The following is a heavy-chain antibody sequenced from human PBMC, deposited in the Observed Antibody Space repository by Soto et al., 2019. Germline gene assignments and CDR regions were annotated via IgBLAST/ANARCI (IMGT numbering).Heavy chain of an antibody. J-gene: IGHJ4*02. Sequence: RGSLVLCCVPSGFTFSVSAVDWVRQASGKGLEWVGRIRSKANNDATAYDASVKGRFTISRDDSKNTAYLQMNSLKIEDTAVYYCNSSEDCTNGVCDYWGQGTLVTVSS. V-gene: IGHV3-73*01. CDR2: IRSKANNDAT. CDR3: NSSEDCTNGVCDY. D-gene: IGHD2-8*01. CDR1: GFTFSVSA.